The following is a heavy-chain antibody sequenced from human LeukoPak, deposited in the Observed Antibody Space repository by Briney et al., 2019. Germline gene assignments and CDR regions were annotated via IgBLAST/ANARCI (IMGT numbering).Heavy chain of an antibody. CDR3: ASGGDWFDP. Sequence: GASVKVSCKASGYTFTAYYIHWVRQAPGQGLEWMGWINTNTGNPTYAQGFTGRFVFSLDTSVSTAYLQISSLKAEDTAVYYCASGGDWFDPWGQGTLVTVSS. CDR1: GYTFTAYY. CDR2: INTNTGNP. J-gene: IGHJ5*02. D-gene: IGHD3-16*01. V-gene: IGHV7-4-1*02.